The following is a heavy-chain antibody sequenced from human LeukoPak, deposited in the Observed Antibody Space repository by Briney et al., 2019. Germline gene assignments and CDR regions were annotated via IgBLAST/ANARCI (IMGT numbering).Heavy chain of an antibody. CDR3: ARAASMVVPAASFDP. Sequence: GASVKVSCKASGYTFASYDINWVRQATGQGLEWMGWMNPNNGNTGYAQKFQGRVTMTRNTSISTAYMELSSLRSEDTAVYYCARAASMVVPAASFDPWGQGTLVTVSS. CDR2: MNPNNGNT. J-gene: IGHJ5*02. CDR1: GYTFASYD. V-gene: IGHV1-8*01. D-gene: IGHD2-2*01.